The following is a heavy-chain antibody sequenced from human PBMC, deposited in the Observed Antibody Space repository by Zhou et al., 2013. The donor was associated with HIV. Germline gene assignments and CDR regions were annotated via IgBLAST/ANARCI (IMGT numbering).Heavy chain of an antibody. Sequence: QVHLVQSGGVVRKPGASVKVSCTASGYTFSDYGITWVRQAPGQGLEWMGWISGYDGDTHYAQGLQGRVTMATDTSTSTAHMELTSLRSDDTAIYFCASDRRLIQRLQNALQVWGQGTMVTVSS. CDR2: ISGYDGDT. V-gene: IGHV1-18*01. D-gene: IGHD3-16*01. CDR1: GYTFSDYG. CDR3: ASDRRLIQRLQNALQV. J-gene: IGHJ3*01.